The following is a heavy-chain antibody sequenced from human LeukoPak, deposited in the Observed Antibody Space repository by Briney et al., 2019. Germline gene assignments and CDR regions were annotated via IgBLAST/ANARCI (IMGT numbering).Heavy chain of an antibody. CDR3: AAGTPNIVAHDAFDI. V-gene: IGHV1-58*02. CDR1: GFTFTGSA. D-gene: IGHD5-12*01. J-gene: IGHJ3*02. Sequence: SVEVSCKASGFTFTGSAMQWVRQARGQRLEWIGRIVVGSGNTNSAQKFQERVTITRDMSTSTAYMELSSLRSEDTAVYYCAAGTPNIVAHDAFDIWGQGTMVTVSS. CDR2: IVVGSGNT.